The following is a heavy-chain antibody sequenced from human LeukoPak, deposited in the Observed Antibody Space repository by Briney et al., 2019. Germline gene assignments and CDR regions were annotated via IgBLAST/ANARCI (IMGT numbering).Heavy chain of an antibody. J-gene: IGHJ6*02. V-gene: IGHV4-59*01. D-gene: IGHD1-26*01. CDR3: ARGRSNYYGMDV. Sequence: PSETLSLTCTVSGGSISSYYWSWIRQPPGKGLEWIGYIYYSGSTNYNPSLKSRVTISVDTSKNQFSLKLSSVTAADTAVYYCARGRSNYYGMDVWGQGTTVTVSS. CDR2: IYYSGST. CDR1: GGSISSYY.